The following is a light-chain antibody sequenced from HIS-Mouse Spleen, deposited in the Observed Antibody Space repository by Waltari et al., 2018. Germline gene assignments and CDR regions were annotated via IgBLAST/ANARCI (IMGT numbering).Light chain of an antibody. CDR3: YSTDSSGNHRV. CDR2: EDS. Sequence: SYELTQPPSVSVSPGQTARITCSGDALPKKYAYWYQQKSGQAPVLVIYEDSKRPSGIAERCYGSSSGTMATLTISGAQVEDEADYYCYSTDSSGNHRVFGGGTKLTVL. J-gene: IGLJ2*01. CDR1: ALPKKY. V-gene: IGLV3-10*01.